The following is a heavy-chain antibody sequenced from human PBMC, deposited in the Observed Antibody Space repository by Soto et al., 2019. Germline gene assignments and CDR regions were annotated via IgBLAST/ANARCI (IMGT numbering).Heavy chain of an antibody. CDR3: ARGAAYDAGAFDI. J-gene: IGHJ3*02. Sequence: GASVKVSCKASGYTFTGYYMHWVRQAPGQGLEWMGWINPNSGGTNYAQKFQGWVTMTRDTSISTAYMELSRLRSDDTAVYYCARGAAYDAGAFDIWGQGTVVTVSS. CDR2: INPNSGGT. V-gene: IGHV1-2*04. D-gene: IGHD5-12*01. CDR1: GYTFTGYY.